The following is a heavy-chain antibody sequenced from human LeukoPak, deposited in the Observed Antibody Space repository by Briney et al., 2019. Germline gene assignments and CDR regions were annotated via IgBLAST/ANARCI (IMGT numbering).Heavy chain of an antibody. CDR1: GFTVSSNY. J-gene: IGHJ4*02. V-gene: IGHV3-66*04. CDR3: ARRYCGGDCYPDY. CDR2: IYSGGST. Sequence: GGSLRLSCAASGFTVSSNYMSWVRQAPGKGLEWVSVIYSGGSTYYADSVKGRFTISRDNSKNTLYLQMNSLRAEDTAVYYCARRYCGGDCYPDYWGQGTLVTVSS. D-gene: IGHD2-21*02.